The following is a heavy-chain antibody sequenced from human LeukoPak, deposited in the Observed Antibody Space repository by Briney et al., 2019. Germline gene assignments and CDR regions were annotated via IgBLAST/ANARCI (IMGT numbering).Heavy chain of an antibody. CDR1: YGSISDISYY. CDR3: ARVTTYGDYPADY. CDR2: IYYSGRT. D-gene: IGHD4-17*01. V-gene: IGHV4-39*01. J-gene: IGHJ4*02. Sequence: PSETLSLTCTVSYGSISDISYYWGWIRQPPGKGLEWIGSIYYSGRTYYNSSLKSRVTISVDTSKNQFSLKVTSVTAEDTAVYYCARVTTYGDYPADYWGQGTLVTVSS.